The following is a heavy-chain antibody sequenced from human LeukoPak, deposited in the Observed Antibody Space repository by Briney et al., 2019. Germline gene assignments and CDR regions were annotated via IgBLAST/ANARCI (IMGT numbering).Heavy chain of an antibody. CDR3: AKDKGFGHAEYYFGY. J-gene: IGHJ4*02. D-gene: IGHD3-16*01. Sequence: GGSLRLSCAGSGFTFSSYAMSWVRQAPGKGLEWVSAISGSGGSTYYADSVKGRFTISRDNSKNTLYLQMNSLRAEDTAVYYCAKDKGFGHAEYYFGYWGQGTLVTVSS. CDR2: ISGSGGST. CDR1: GFTFSSYA. V-gene: IGHV3-23*01.